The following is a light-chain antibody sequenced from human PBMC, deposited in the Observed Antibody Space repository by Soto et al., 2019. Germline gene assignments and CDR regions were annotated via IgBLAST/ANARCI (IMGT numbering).Light chain of an antibody. Sequence: DIQTTQSPSCVSASVGDRFTMTCRASQGISSWLVWYQQKQGKAPKXXIYAASSLQSGVPSRFSGSVSGTDVTLTISGLKTEDRSTYYCKQYKSFTLTFGGGTKVDIK. CDR1: QGISSW. J-gene: IGKJ4*01. CDR3: KQYKSFTLT. V-gene: IGKV1-12*01. CDR2: AAS.